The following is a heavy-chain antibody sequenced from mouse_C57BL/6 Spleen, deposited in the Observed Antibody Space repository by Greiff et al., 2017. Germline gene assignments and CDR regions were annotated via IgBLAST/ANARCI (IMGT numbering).Heavy chain of an antibody. V-gene: IGHV1-64*01. Sequence: VQLQQPGAELVKPGASVKLSCKASGYTFTSYWMHWVKQRPGQGLEWIGMIHPNSGSTNYNEKFKSKATLTVDKSSSTAYMQLSSLTSEDSAVYYCAREDSSGYTSAWFAYWGQGTLVTVAA. D-gene: IGHD3-2*02. CDR3: AREDSSGYTSAWFAY. CDR1: GYTFTSYW. J-gene: IGHJ3*01. CDR2: IHPNSGST.